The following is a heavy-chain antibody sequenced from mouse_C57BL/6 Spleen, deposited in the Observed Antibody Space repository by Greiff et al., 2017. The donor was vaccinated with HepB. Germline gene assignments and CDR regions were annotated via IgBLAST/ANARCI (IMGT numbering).Heavy chain of an antibody. CDR2: IYPRSGNT. D-gene: IGHD1-1*01. V-gene: IGHV1-81*01. CDR1: GYTFTSYG. J-gene: IGHJ1*03. CDR3: ARMGYGRSYGYFDV. Sequence: QVQLQQSGAELARPGASVKLSCKASGYTFTSYGISWVKQSTGQGLEWIGEIYPRSGNTYYNEKFKGKATLTADKSSSTAYMELRSLTSEDSAVYFCARMGYGRSYGYFDVWGTGTTVTVSS.